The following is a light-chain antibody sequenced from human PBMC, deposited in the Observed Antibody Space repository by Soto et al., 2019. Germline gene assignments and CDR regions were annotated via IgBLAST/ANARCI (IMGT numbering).Light chain of an antibody. Sequence: QSALTQPASVSGSPGQSITISCTGTSSDVGGYDFVSWYQQRPGKATKLIIYDVSNRPSGVSNRLSGAESGNTASLTIYGLQAEDEADYYCTSYTRSDIGVFGGGTKVTVL. CDR2: DVS. J-gene: IGLJ3*02. CDR1: SSDVGGYDF. V-gene: IGLV2-14*01. CDR3: TSYTRSDIGV.